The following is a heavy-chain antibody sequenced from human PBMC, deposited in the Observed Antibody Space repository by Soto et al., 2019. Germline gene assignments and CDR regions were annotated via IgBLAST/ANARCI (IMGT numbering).Heavy chain of an antibody. V-gene: IGHV4-30-2*01. J-gene: IGHJ4*02. CDR2: IYHIGST. CDR3: AGYGDYHFDY. D-gene: IGHD4-17*01. CDR1: GGSISSCGYS. Sequence: SETLSLTCAVSGGSISSCGYSWSLIRQPPGKGLEWIGYIYHIGSTYYNPSLKSRVTISVDRSKNQFSLKLSSVTAADTAVYYCAGYGDYHFDYWGQGTLVTVSS.